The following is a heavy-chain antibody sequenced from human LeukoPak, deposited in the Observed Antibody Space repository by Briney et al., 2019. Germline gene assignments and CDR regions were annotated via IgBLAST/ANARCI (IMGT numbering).Heavy chain of an antibody. CDR1: VTSVASYW. J-gene: IGHJ4*02. CDR3: ARFRSGYSDY. CDR2: IDPSDSDT. D-gene: IGHD3-3*01. V-gene: IGHV5-51*01. Sequence: GESLKISCKVSVTSVASYWIGWVRQMPGKGLEWMGIIDPSDSDTRCSPSFQGQITISADKSISTAYLQWSSLKASDTAIYYCARFRSGYSDYWGQGTLVTVSS.